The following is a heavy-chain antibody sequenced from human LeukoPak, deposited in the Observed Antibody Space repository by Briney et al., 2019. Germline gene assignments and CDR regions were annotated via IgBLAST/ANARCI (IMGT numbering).Heavy chain of an antibody. CDR1: GGSFSGYY. CDR2: INHSGST. CDR3: ARGVYSSSSTGSVYFDL. V-gene: IGHV4-34*01. J-gene: IGHJ2*01. D-gene: IGHD6-6*01. Sequence: SETLSLTCAVYGGSFSGYYWSWIRQPPGKGLEWIGEINHSGSTNYNPSLKSRVTISVDTSKNQFSLKRSSVTAADTAVYYCARGVYSSSSTGSVYFDLWGRGTLVTVSS.